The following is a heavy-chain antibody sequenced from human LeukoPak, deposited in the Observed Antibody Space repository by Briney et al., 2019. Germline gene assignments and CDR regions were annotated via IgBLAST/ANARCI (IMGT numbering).Heavy chain of an antibody. Sequence: SLRRSCAASGFNFADYAMHWVGQAPGQSLEWVSGIRWISGSIGHAAYVTGRFTISRDNAKNSLYLQMNSLRAEDTALYYCAKDIRLPATFRDYFDYWGQGTLVTVSS. CDR3: AKDIRLPATFRDYFDY. J-gene: IGHJ4*02. D-gene: IGHD1-26*01. V-gene: IGHV3-9*01. CDR1: GFNFADYA. CDR2: IRWISGSI.